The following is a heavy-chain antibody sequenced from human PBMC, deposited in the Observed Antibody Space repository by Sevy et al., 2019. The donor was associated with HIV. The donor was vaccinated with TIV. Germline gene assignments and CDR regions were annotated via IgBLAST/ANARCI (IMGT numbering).Heavy chain of an antibody. CDR1: GFIFSNFG. Sequence: GGSLRLSCAASGFIFSNFGMHWVRQVPGKGLEWVTFIRYDGSDKYYAASVKGRFTISRDDSKNTLYLQMDSLRAEDTAIYYCAEDLAGPRRRYFDYRGQGTLVTVSS. CDR3: AEDLAGPRRRYFDY. D-gene: IGHD3-16*01. V-gene: IGHV3-30*02. J-gene: IGHJ4*02. CDR2: IRYDGSDK.